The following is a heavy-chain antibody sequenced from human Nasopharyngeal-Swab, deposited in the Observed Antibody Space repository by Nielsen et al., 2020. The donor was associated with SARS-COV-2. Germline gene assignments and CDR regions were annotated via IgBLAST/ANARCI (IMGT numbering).Heavy chain of an antibody. V-gene: IGHV3-30*03. D-gene: IGHD6-19*01. Sequence: GGSLRLSCAASGFTFSAYAMHWVRQAPGKGLEWVSSLSYDGENKYYADSVKSRFSVSRDNSKSTLYLQLNSLRVDDTAMYFCATDSSYSSAWYTPAHWGQGTLVTVSS. CDR1: GFTFSAYA. CDR3: ATDSSYSSAWYTPAH. J-gene: IGHJ4*02. CDR2: LSYDGENK.